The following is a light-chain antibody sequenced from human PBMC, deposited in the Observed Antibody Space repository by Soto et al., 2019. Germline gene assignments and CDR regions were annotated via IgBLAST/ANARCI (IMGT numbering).Light chain of an antibody. J-gene: IGKJ5*01. Sequence: DIQMTQSPSTLSASVGDRVTITCRASQSISSWLAWYQQKPGKAPKLLIYKASSLESGVPSRFSGSGSGTEFTLTISSLQPDAFATYYCQQYNSYSPAAFGQGTRLEIK. CDR2: KAS. CDR1: QSISSW. CDR3: QQYNSYSPAA. V-gene: IGKV1-5*03.